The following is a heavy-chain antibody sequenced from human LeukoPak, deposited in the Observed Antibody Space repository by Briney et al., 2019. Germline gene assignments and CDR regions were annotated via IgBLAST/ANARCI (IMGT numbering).Heavy chain of an antibody. Sequence: PGGSLRLSCAASGFTFSSYSMNWVRQAPGKGLEWVSYISSSSSTIYYADSVKGRFTISRDNAKNSLYLQMNSLRAEDTAVYYCARDVAAADYWGQGTLVTVYS. CDR2: ISSSSSTI. J-gene: IGHJ4*02. V-gene: IGHV3-48*01. CDR3: ARDVAAADY. D-gene: IGHD6-13*01. CDR1: GFTFSSYS.